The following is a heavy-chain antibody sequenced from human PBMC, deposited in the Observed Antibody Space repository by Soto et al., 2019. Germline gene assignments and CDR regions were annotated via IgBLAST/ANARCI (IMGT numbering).Heavy chain of an antibody. Sequence: SETLSLTCSVSGYSVSSSDYYWAWIRQPPGKGLEWIGSMFYSGLTYYNPSLKSRVTLSVDTAKNQFSVRLNSVTAADTAVYYCAPLSVSLSGPYGIHVWGQGTTVTVSS. CDR3: APLSVSLSGPYGIHV. V-gene: IGHV4-39*01. J-gene: IGHJ6*02. CDR2: MFYSGLT. CDR1: GYSVSSSDYY. D-gene: IGHD2-15*01.